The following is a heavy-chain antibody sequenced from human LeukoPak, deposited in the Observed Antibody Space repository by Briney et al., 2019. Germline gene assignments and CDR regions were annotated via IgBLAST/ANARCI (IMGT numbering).Heavy chain of an antibody. D-gene: IGHD6-13*01. CDR1: GGSISSYY. J-gene: IGHJ4*02. CDR2: IYYTGST. Sequence: PSETLSLTCTVSGGSISSYYWSWIRQPPGKGLEWIGYIYYTGSTNYNPSLKSRVTMSVDTSKNQFSLKVTSVTAADTAVYYCARQSPAAAGQGLDYWGQGALVTVSS. V-gene: IGHV4-59*08. CDR3: ARQSPAAAGQGLDY.